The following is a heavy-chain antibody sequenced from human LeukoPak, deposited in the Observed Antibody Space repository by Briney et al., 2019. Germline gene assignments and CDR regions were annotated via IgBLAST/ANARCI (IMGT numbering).Heavy chain of an antibody. V-gene: IGHV3-33*01. D-gene: IGHD3-22*01. J-gene: IGHJ4*02. Sequence: GGSLRLSCAASGFTFSSYGMHWVRQAPGKGLEWVAVIWYDGSNKYYADSVKGRFTISRDNSKNTLYLQMNSLRAEDTAVYYCARDQHQYYYDSSGWGDYWGQGTLVTVSS. CDR3: ARDQHQYYYDSSGWGDY. CDR1: GFTFSSYG. CDR2: IWYDGSNK.